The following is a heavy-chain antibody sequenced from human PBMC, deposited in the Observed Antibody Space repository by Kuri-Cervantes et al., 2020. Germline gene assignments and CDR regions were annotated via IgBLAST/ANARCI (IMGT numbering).Heavy chain of an antibody. CDR3: AXXXVGATYY. V-gene: IGHV1-2*02. CDR2: INPNSGGT. D-gene: IGHD1-26*01. CDR1: GGTXSSYA. J-gene: IGHJ4*02. Sequence: ASVKVSCKASGGTXSSYAISWVRXAPGQGLEWMGWINPNSGGTXYAQKFXGRVTXXXDTSISTAYMELRSLRSDXXAVYYCAXXXVGATYYWGQGTLVTVSS.